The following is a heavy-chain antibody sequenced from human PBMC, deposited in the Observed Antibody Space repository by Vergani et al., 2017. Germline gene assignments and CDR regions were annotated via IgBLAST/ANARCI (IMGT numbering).Heavy chain of an antibody. Sequence: VQLVESGGGVVQPGRSLRLSCAASGFTFSSYGMHWVRQAPGKGLEWVAVIWYDGSNKYYADSVKGRFTISRDNSKNTLYLQMNSLRAEDTAVYYCALGWRQYYLDYWGQGTLVTVSS. CDR3: ALGWRQYYLDY. J-gene: IGHJ4*02. D-gene: IGHD5-24*01. CDR1: GFTFSSYG. V-gene: IGHV3-30*19. CDR2: IWYDGSNK.